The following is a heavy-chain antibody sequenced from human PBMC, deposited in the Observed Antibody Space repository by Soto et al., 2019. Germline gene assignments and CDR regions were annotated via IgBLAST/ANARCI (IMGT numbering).Heavy chain of an antibody. J-gene: IGHJ4*02. CDR3: ARVPEIRYFDWPHTYFDY. D-gene: IGHD3-9*01. CDR1: GFTFSSYA. CDR2: ISGSGGST. V-gene: IGHV3-23*01. Sequence: EVQLLESGGGLVQPGGSLRLSCAASGFTFSSYAMSWVRQAPGKGLEWVSAISGSGGSTYYADSVKGRFTISRDNSKNTLYLQMNSLRAEDTAVYYCARVPEIRYFDWPHTYFDYWGQGTLVTVSS.